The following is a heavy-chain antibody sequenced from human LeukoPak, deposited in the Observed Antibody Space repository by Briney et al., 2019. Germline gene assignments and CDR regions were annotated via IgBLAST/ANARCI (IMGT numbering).Heavy chain of an antibody. Sequence: SETLSLTCTVSGGSISSYYWSWIRQPPGKGLEWIGYIYYSGSTNYNLSLKSRVTISVDTSKNQFSLKLSSVTAADTAVYYCARGKVYYYDSSGSPRTYYFDYWGQGTLVTVSS. CDR1: GGSISSYY. CDR3: ARGKVYYYDSSGSPRTYYFDY. CDR2: IYYSGST. J-gene: IGHJ4*02. D-gene: IGHD3-22*01. V-gene: IGHV4-59*12.